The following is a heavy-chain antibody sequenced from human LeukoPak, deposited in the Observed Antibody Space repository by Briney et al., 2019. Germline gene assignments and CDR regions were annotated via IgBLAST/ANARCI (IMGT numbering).Heavy chain of an antibody. J-gene: IGHJ4*01. D-gene: IGHD2-15*01. CDR2: IDEAGKDR. CDR3: ARASPGVVFNYFDY. CDR1: GFTIDSFY. V-gene: IGHV3-7*01. Sequence: PGGSLRLSCVASGFTIDSFYMSWVRQVPGKGLEWVANIDEAGKDRYYADSVKGRFTISRDNTKNSVFLDMTSLRVEDTATYFCARASPGVVFNYFDYWGQGALVPVSS.